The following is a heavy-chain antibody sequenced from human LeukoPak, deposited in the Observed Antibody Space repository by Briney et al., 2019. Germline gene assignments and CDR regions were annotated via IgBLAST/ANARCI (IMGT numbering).Heavy chain of an antibody. CDR2: IKQDGSEK. CDR3: ARYHGGYFAY. J-gene: IGHJ4*02. D-gene: IGHD2-15*01. V-gene: IGHV3-7*01. Sequence: TGGSLRLSCAASGSTFSVFWMSWVRQAPGKGLEWVANIKQDGSEKYYVDSVKGRFTISRDNDNNSMYLQINSLRAEDTAVYYCARYHGGYFAYWGQGTLVTVSS. CDR1: GSTFSVFW.